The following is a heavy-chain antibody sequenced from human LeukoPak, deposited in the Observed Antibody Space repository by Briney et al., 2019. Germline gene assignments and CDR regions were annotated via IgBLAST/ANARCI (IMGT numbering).Heavy chain of an antibody. V-gene: IGHV3-7*01. CDR1: GFTLSIYW. CDR3: ARITDYYYDSSGYLDY. Sequence: GGSLRLSCEASGFTLSIYWMSWVRQVPGKGLEWVANIKQDGSEKYYVDSVKGRFTISRDNARNSLSLQMHSLRAEDTAVYYCARITDYYYDSSGYLDYWGQGTLVTVSS. CDR2: IKQDGSEK. J-gene: IGHJ4*02. D-gene: IGHD3-22*01.